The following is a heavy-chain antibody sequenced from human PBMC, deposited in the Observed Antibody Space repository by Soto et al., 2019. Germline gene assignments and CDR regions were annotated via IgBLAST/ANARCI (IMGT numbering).Heavy chain of an antibody. V-gene: IGHV1-58*01. CDR3: AADPGTSYYYYYGMDV. CDR1: GFTFTSSA. Sequence: SVKVSCKASGFTFTSSAVQWVRQARGQRLEWIGWIVVGSGNANYAQKFQERVTITRDMSTSTAYMELSSLRSEDTAVYYCAADPGTSYYYYYGMDVWGQGTTVTVSS. CDR2: IVVGSGNA. D-gene: IGHD1-7*01. J-gene: IGHJ6*02.